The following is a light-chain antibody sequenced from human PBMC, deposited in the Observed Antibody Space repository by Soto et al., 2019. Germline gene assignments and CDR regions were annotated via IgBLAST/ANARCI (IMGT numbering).Light chain of an antibody. V-gene: IGKV3-11*01. CDR2: DAS. Sequence: EIVLTQSPATLSLSPGERATLSCRASQNVNRYLGWYQQKPGQAPRLLIYDASNSATGVPARFSGSGSGTDFTLTISSLEPEDFAVYYCQQRSSWPVTFGPGTKVDIK. J-gene: IGKJ3*01. CDR1: QNVNRY. CDR3: QQRSSWPVT.